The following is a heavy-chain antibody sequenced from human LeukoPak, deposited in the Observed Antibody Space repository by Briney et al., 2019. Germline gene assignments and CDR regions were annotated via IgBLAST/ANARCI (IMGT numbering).Heavy chain of an antibody. CDR1: GFTFDDYA. V-gene: IGHV3-9*01. CDR3: AKDIGSSSWYHYYYYGMDV. CDR2: ISWNSGSI. Sequence: GRSLRLSCAASGFTFDDYAMHWVRQAPGKGLEWVSGISWNSGSIGYADSVKGRFTIFRDNAKNSLYLQMNSLRAEDTALYYCAKDIGSSSWYHYYYYGMDVWGQGTTVTVSS. D-gene: IGHD6-13*01. J-gene: IGHJ6*02.